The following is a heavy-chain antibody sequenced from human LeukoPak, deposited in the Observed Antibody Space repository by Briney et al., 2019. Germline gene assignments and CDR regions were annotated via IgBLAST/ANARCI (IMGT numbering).Heavy chain of an antibody. J-gene: IGHJ4*02. CDR1: GFTFSSYA. CDR3: ARGDPKRDLPAATGALFDY. CDR2: ISYDGSNK. V-gene: IGHV3-30-3*01. D-gene: IGHD2-2*01. Sequence: GSLRLSCAASGFTFSSYAMHWVRQAPGKGLGWVAVISYDGSNKYYADSVKGRFTISRDNSKNTLYLQMNSLRAEDTAVYYCARGDPKRDLPAATGALFDYWGQGTLVTVSS.